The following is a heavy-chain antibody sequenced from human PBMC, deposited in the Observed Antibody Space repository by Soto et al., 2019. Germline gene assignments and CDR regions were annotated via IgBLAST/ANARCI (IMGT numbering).Heavy chain of an antibody. CDR3: ARRYWLKGRYSSSTSFFDRYIGRFYAFSI. CDR2: IYYSGST. Sequence: SETLSLTCTVSGVSISSYYWSWIRQPPGKGLEWIGYIYYSGSTNYNPSLKSRVTISVDTSKNQFSLKLSSVTAADTAVYYCARRYWLKGRYSSSTSFFDRYIGRFYAFSIWGQGTMVIVSS. CDR1: GVSISSYY. V-gene: IGHV4-59*08. J-gene: IGHJ3*02. D-gene: IGHD2-2*01.